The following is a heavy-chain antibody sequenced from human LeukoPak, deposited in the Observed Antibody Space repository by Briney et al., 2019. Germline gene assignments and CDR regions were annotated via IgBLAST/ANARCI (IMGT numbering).Heavy chain of an antibody. CDR3: TKDLNHDSSG. CDR2: ISSVSSYI. CDR1: GFTFSFYS. J-gene: IGHJ4*02. V-gene: IGHV3-21*01. Sequence: PGGSLRLSCVASGFTFSFYSMNWVRQPPGKGLEWVSSISSVSSYIYSADSVKGRFTVSRDNAKNSLYLQMNNMRVEDTAIYYCTKDLNHDSSGWGQGTLVTVSS. D-gene: IGHD3-22*01.